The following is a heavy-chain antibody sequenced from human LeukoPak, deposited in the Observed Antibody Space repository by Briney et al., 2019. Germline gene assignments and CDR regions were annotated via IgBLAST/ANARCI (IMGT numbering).Heavy chain of an antibody. J-gene: IGHJ4*02. CDR3: ATSQSSVAGIIGD. CDR1: GFTFSSYA. CDR2: ISGSGGST. D-gene: IGHD6-19*01. V-gene: IGHV3-23*01. Sequence: GGSLRLSCAASGFTFSSYAMSWVRQAPGKGLEWVSAISGSGGSTYYADSVKGRFTISRDNAKNSLYLQMNSLRVEDTAVYYCATSQSSVAGIIGDWGQGTLVTVSS.